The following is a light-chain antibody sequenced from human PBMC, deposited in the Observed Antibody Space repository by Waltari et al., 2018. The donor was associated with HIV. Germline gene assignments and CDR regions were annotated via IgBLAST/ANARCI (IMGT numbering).Light chain of an antibody. CDR1: STDVGGYNY. V-gene: IGLV2-14*01. CDR2: EVN. Sequence: QSALTQPASVSGSHGQSITTPCPGTSTDVGGYNYVSWYQQHPDKAPKLLIFEVNMRPSGVSNRFSGSKSGNTASLTISGLQAEDEADYYCSSYTSSRTLVFGGGTKLTVL. CDR3: SSYTSSRTLV. J-gene: IGLJ3*02.